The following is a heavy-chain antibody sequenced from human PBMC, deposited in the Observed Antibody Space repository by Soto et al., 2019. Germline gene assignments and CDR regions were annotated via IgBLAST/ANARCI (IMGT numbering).Heavy chain of an antibody. V-gene: IGHV4-59*01. J-gene: IGHJ3*02. D-gene: IGHD3-10*01. CDR1: GGSITGYY. Sequence: SETLSLTCTVSGGSITGYYWAWIRQSPGKGLEWIGYIYYTGSAYYNPSLNSRVAISLDTSKNQFSLSLTSVSAADTAVYYCARDSLYGDFPFDIWGQGAMVTVSS. CDR3: ARDSLYGDFPFDI. CDR2: IYYTGSA.